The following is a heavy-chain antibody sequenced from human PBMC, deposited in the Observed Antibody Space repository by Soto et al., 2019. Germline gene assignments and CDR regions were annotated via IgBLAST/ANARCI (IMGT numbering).Heavy chain of an antibody. V-gene: IGHV4-31*03. Sequence: ESGPGLVKPSQTLSLACXXXGGSFSSGGYYWSWIRXLPGXGLEWIGYIYYSGSTYYNPSLKSRFTISLDTSKNQFSLKLSSVTAADTAVYYCARATSFSGHHGYWGQGTLVTVSS. CDR2: IYYSGST. D-gene: IGHD2-8*02. CDR3: ARATSFSGHHGY. CDR1: GGSFSSGGYY. J-gene: IGHJ4*02.